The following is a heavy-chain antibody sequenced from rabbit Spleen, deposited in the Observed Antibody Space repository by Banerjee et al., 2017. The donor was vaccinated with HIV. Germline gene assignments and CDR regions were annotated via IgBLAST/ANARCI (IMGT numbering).Heavy chain of an antibody. CDR2: IDAGSSTFT. J-gene: IGHJ6*01. D-gene: IGHD8-1*01. CDR1: GFSFSSGNY. V-gene: IGHV1S40*01. Sequence: QSLEESGGGLVQPEGSLTLTCTASGFSFSSGNYMCWVRQAPGRGLERIACIDAGSSTFTYFATWAKGRFTISKTSSTTVTLQATSLTAADTATYFCARDTASSFSSYGMDLWGPGTLVTVS. CDR3: ARDTASSFSSYGMDL.